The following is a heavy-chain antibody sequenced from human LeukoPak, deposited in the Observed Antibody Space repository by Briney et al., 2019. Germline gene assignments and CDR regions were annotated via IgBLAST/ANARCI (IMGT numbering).Heavy chain of an antibody. CDR1: GFTFHTYA. J-gene: IGHJ4*02. CDR3: ARALGGGFFDY. CDR2: INGSGGRT. D-gene: IGHD2-15*01. V-gene: IGHV3-23*01. Sequence: GGSLRLSCAASGFTFHTYAMNWVRQPPGKGLEWVSSINGSGGRTYYAGSVKGRFTISRDNSKNTLYLQMNILRAEDTAVYYCARALGGGFFDYWGQGTLVTVSS.